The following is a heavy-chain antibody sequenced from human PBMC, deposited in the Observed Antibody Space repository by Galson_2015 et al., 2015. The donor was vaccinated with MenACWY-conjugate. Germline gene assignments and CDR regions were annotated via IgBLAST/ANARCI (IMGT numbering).Heavy chain of an antibody. CDR2: ISSNSDTI. CDR1: GFTFSSYR. J-gene: IGHJ2*01. CDR3: ARDPSPTAYWYFDL. Sequence: SLRLSCAASGFTFSSYRMNWVRRAPGKGLEWVSYISSNSDTIYYADSVRGRFTISRDTAKNSLYLQMNSLTDEDTAVYYCARDPSPTAYWYFDLWGRGTLVTVSS. V-gene: IGHV3-48*02.